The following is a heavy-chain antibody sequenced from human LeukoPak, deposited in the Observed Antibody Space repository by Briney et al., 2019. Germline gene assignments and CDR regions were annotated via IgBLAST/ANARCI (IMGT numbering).Heavy chain of an antibody. J-gene: IGHJ4*02. V-gene: IGHV4-59*13. D-gene: IGHD3-16*02. CDR1: GGSITNYY. Sequence: SETLSLTCSVSGGSITNYYWNWIRQPPGKGLEWVGYVYYKGTTKYNPSLESRVSMSRDTSKNQFSLNLYSVTAADTAVYFCARAPLFSYGFISDSWGQGALVTVSS. CDR3: ARAPLFSYGFISDS. CDR2: VYYKGTT.